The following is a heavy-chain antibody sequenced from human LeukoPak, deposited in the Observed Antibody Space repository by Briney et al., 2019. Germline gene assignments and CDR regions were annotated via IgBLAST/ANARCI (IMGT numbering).Heavy chain of an antibody. Sequence: GGSLRLSCVASGFTFSTYWMSWVRQAPGKGLEWVANINQDGSGRYHVDSVKGRITISRDNAKNSLYLQMNSLRAEDTAVYYCASRPGFNYWGQGTLVTVSS. V-gene: IGHV3-7*03. CDR2: INQDGSGR. D-gene: IGHD1-14*01. CDR1: GFTFSTYW. CDR3: ASRPGFNY. J-gene: IGHJ4*02.